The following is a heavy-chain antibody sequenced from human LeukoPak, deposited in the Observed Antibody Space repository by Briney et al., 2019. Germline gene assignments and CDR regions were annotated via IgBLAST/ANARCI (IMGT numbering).Heavy chain of an antibody. Sequence: PSETLSLTRTFSGGSISRYYWSWMRPPPGKGLEWIGCIFYSGSTNYNPYIKSRVPISVDTSKNQSSLKLRSVTAADTAVYYCARRAYRSGWYYFDYWGQGTLVTVSS. CDR1: GGSISRYY. CDR3: ARRAYRSGWYYFDY. D-gene: IGHD6-19*01. CDR2: IFYSGST. V-gene: IGHV4-59*08. J-gene: IGHJ4*02.